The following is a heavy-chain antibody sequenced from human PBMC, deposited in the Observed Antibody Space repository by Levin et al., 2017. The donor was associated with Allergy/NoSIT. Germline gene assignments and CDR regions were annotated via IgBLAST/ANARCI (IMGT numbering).Heavy chain of an antibody. Sequence: GGSLRLSCAASGFTIRSNYMSWVRQAPGKGLEWVSVIYSDGSTYYADSVKGRITISRDISMNRLYLEMYSLRDDATAGYYCGRGSGRDLLVPFDCWGQGTVVTVYS. CDR3: GRGSGRDLLVPFDC. V-gene: IGHV3-66*01. D-gene: IGHD3-10*01. CDR2: IYSDGST. CDR1: GFTIRSNY. J-gene: IGHJ4*02.